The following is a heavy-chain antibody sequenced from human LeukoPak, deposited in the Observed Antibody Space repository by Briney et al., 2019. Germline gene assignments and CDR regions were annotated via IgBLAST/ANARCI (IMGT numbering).Heavy chain of an antibody. D-gene: IGHD4-23*01. CDR1: GGSISSGDYY. CDR2: IYYSGST. Sequence: PSETLSLTCTVSGGSISSGDYYWGWIRQPPGKGLEWIGYIYYSGSTYYIPSLKSRVTISVDTSKNQFSLKVRSVTAADTAVYYCARGGGNQNDFDYWGQGTLVTVSS. J-gene: IGHJ4*02. V-gene: IGHV4-30-4*01. CDR3: ARGGGNQNDFDY.